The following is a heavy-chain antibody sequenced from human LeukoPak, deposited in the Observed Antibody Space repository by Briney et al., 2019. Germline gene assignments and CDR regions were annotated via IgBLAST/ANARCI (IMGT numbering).Heavy chain of an antibody. Sequence: PGGSLRLSCAGSGFTFSNYAMTWVRQAPGKGLEWVSYISSESSTIYYADFVKGRFTISRDNAKSSLYLQMNSLRGEDTAMYYCARADYGDFVGWFDPWGQGTLVTVSS. V-gene: IGHV3-48*01. CDR2: ISSESSTI. CDR3: ARADYGDFVGWFDP. D-gene: IGHD4-17*01. J-gene: IGHJ5*02. CDR1: GFTFSNYA.